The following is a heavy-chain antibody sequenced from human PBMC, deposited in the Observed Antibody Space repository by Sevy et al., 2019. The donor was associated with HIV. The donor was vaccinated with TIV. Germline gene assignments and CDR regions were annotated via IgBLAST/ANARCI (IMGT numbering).Heavy chain of an antibody. CDR2: ISSSSGTS. V-gene: IGHV3-48*02. Sequence: GGSLRLSCAASTFTFSSYSMHWVRQAPGKGLEWVSYISSSSGTSYYGDSVKGRFTISRDNDKNSLFLQMNSLRDEDTAVYYCASRGYCGGGSCYSGPNDYWGQGTLVTVSS. CDR3: ASRGYCGGGSCYSGPNDY. CDR1: TFTFSSYS. J-gene: IGHJ4*02. D-gene: IGHD2-15*01.